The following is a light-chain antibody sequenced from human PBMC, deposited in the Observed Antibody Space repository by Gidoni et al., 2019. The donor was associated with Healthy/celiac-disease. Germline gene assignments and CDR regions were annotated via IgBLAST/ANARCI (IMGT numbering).Light chain of an antibody. CDR2: GNS. Sequence: QSVLTPPPSVSVAPGPMVPLSCTGSSSNTGAGYDVHWYQQLPGTAPKLLIYGNSNRPSGVPDRFSGSKSGTSASLAITGLQAEDEADYYCQSYDSSLSGSYVFGTGTKVTVL. CDR1: SSNTGAGYD. CDR3: QSYDSSLSGSYV. J-gene: IGLJ1*01. V-gene: IGLV1-40*01.